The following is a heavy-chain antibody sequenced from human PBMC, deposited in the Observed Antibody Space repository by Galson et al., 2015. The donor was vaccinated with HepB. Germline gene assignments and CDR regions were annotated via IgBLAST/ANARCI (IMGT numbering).Heavy chain of an antibody. D-gene: IGHD5-18*01. V-gene: IGHV3-23*01. CDR3: AKDLGYSYGYGWDY. Sequence: SLRLSCAASGFTFSSYAMSWVRQAPGKGLEWVSAISGSGGSTYYADSVKGRFTISRDNSKNTLYLQMNSLRAEDTAVYYCAKDLGYSYGYGWDYWGQGTLVTVSS. CDR2: ISGSGGST. J-gene: IGHJ4*02. CDR1: GFTFSSYA.